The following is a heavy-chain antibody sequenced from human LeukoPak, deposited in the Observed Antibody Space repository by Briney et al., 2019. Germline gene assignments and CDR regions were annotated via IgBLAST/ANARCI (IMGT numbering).Heavy chain of an antibody. J-gene: IGHJ4*02. CDR1: GGSISSYY. D-gene: IGHD3-10*01. CDR2: IHTSGST. Sequence: SETLSLTCTVSGGSISSYYWSWIRQPAGKGLKWIVRIHTSGSTNSNPSLKSRVTMSVDTSKNQFSLKLSSVTAADTAVYYCARGAYYYGSGSYFYFDYWGQGTLVTVSS. V-gene: IGHV4-4*07. CDR3: ARGAYYYGSGSYFYFDY.